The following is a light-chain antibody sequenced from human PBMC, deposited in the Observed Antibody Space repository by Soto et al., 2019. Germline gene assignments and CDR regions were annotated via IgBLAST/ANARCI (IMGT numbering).Light chain of an antibody. CDR1: SSDVGGYDF. J-gene: IGLJ3*02. Sequence: QSALTQPPSASGSPGQSVTISCTGTSSDVGGYDFVSWYQQHPGKAPKLMIYEVSKWPSGVPDRFSGSKSGNTASLTVSGLQAEDEADYYCSSYAGSNIWVFGGGTKVTVL. V-gene: IGLV2-8*01. CDR2: EVS. CDR3: SSYAGSNIWV.